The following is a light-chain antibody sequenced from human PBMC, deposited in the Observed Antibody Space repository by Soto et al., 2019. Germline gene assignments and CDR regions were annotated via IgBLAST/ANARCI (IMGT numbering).Light chain of an antibody. CDR2: AAS. V-gene: IGKV1-5*01. Sequence: DIQMTQSPSTLSASVGDRVTITCRASHSISSWLAWYQQKPGKAPNLLIYAASTLESGVPSRFSGSGFGTEFTLTISSLKPDDFATYSCQQYNSYWTFGKGTK. J-gene: IGKJ1*01. CDR3: QQYNSYWT. CDR1: HSISSW.